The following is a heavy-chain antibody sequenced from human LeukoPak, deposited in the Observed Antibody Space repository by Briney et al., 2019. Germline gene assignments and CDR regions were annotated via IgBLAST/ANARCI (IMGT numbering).Heavy chain of an antibody. D-gene: IGHD3-9*01. V-gene: IGHV3-21*01. CDR2: ISSSSSYI. Sequence: GGSLRLSCAASGFTFSSYSMNWVRQAPGKGLEWVSSISSSSSYIYYADSAKGRFTISRDNAKNSLYLQMNSLRAEDTAVYYCARNNYDILTGYDWFDPWGQGTLVTVSS. CDR3: ARNNYDILTGYDWFDP. CDR1: GFTFSSYS. J-gene: IGHJ5*02.